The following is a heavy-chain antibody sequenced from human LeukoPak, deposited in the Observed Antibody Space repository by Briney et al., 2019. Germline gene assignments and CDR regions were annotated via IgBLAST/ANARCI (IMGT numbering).Heavy chain of an antibody. J-gene: IGHJ4*02. V-gene: IGHV3-23*01. CDR3: ARGSYYSFDY. CDR2: ISGSGGST. D-gene: IGHD1-26*01. CDR1: GFTFSSYG. Sequence: GGSLRLSCAASGFTFSSYGMSWVRQAPGKGLEWVSAISGSGGSTYYADSVKGRFTISRDNSRNTLYLQMNSLRAEDTAVYYCARGSYYSFDYWGQGTLVTVSS.